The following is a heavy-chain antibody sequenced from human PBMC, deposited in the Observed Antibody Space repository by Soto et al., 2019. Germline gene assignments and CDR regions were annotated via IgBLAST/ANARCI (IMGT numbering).Heavy chain of an antibody. V-gene: IGHV3-53*01. CDR1: GFTVSSNY. Sequence: GGSLRLSCAASGFTVSSNYMSWVRQAPGKGLEWVSVIYSGGSTYYADSVKGRFTISRDNSKNTLYLQMNSLRAEDTAVYYCAKLPTYYYGSGSSQNWFDPWGQGTLVTVSS. D-gene: IGHD3-10*01. CDR2: IYSGGST. CDR3: AKLPTYYYGSGSSQNWFDP. J-gene: IGHJ5*02.